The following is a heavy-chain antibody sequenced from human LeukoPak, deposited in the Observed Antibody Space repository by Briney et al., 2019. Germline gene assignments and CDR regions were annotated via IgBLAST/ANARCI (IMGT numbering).Heavy chain of an antibody. V-gene: IGHV3-7*01. CDR2: IKQDGSDK. Sequence: PGGSLRLSCAASGFTFRSYWMSWVRHAPGKGLEWVANIKQDGSDKYYVDSVKGRFTISRDNANNSLYLQMNSLRAEDTAVYYCARDYFWSGYGSFDYWGQGTLVTVSS. CDR3: ARDYFWSGYGSFDY. CDR1: GFTFRSYW. D-gene: IGHD3-3*01. J-gene: IGHJ4*02.